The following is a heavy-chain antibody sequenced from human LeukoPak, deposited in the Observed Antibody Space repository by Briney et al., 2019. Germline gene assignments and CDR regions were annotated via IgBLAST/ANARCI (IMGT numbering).Heavy chain of an antibody. CDR3: ARDRSYYDGAWFDP. J-gene: IGHJ5*02. CDR1: GFTFSSYE. CDR2: ISSSGSTI. D-gene: IGHD3-22*01. V-gene: IGHV3-48*03. Sequence: GGSLRLSCAASGFTFSSYEMNWVRQAPGKGLEWVSYISSSGSTIYYADSVKGRFTISRDNAKNSLYLQMNSLRAEDMAVYYCARDRSYYDGAWFDPWGQGTLVTVSS.